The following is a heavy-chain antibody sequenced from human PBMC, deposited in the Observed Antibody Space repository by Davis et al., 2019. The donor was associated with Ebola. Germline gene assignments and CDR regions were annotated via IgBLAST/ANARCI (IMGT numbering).Heavy chain of an antibody. V-gene: IGHV3-7*03. Sequence: GESLKISCATSGFTLSSFWISWVRQAPGKGLEWVANINQDGSQKNYVDSVKGRFTISRDNAKNSLSLQMNSLRAEDTAVYYCARGGANFDYWGPGTLVAVSS. CDR3: ARGGANFDY. CDR1: GFTLSSFW. CDR2: INQDGSQK. J-gene: IGHJ4*02. D-gene: IGHD4/OR15-4a*01.